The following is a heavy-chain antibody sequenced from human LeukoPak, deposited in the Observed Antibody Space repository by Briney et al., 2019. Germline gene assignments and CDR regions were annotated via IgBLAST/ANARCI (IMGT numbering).Heavy chain of an antibody. D-gene: IGHD2-15*01. CDR2: ISSTGGTT. CDR3: AKNGDRGAYCTGGTCYPCFYYYMDV. J-gene: IGHJ6*03. CDR1: GITFSSYG. Sequence: GGTLRLSCAASGITFSSYGMSWVRQAPGKGLEGVSSISSTGGTTYYADSVKGRFTISRDHPNNTLYLQMNSLRDEDTAIYYCAKNGDRGAYCTGGTCYPCFYYYMDVWGKGTTVTI. V-gene: IGHV3-23*01.